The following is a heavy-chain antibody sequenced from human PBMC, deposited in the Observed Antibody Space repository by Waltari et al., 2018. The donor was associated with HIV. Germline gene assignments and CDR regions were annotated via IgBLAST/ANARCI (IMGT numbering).Heavy chain of an antibody. CDR1: GFTFSNAW. CDR3: TTDEFYYGNSGYFDY. D-gene: IGHD3-22*01. J-gene: IGHJ4*02. Sequence: EVQLVEAGGDLVKPGGCLRLSCAASGFTFSNAWMSWVRQAPGKGAEWVGRIKSKADGGTTDYAAPVKGRFTISRDDSKNTLYLQMNSLRFEDTAVYYCTTDEFYYGNSGYFDYWGQGTLVTVSS. V-gene: IGHV3-15*05. CDR2: IKSKADGGTT.